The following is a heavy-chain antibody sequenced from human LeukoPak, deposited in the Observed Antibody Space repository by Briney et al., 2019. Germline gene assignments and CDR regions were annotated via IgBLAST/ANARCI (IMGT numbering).Heavy chain of an antibody. D-gene: IGHD3-10*01. CDR2: IYYTGST. V-gene: IGHV4-59*01. CDR1: GGSISGSY. Sequence: SETLSLTCSVSGGSISGSYWSWIRQPPGKGLEWIGYIYYTGSTNYNPSLKSRVTISVDTSKNQFSLKLSSVTAADTAVYYCARVRDVMVRGVINHFDYWGQGTLVTVSS. J-gene: IGHJ4*02. CDR3: ARVRDVMVRGVINHFDY.